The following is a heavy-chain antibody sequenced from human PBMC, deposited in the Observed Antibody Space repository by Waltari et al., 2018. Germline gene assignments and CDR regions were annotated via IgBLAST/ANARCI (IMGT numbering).Heavy chain of an antibody. D-gene: IGHD4-17*01. V-gene: IGHV3-74*01. CDR2: SNSDGSST. Sequence: QAPGKGLVLVSRSNSDGSSTSYADSVKGRFTISKDNAKNTVYLQMNSLRAEDTAIYYCARGARRTSVTTGWWYFDVWGRGTLVTVSS. CDR3: ARGARRTSVTTGWWYFDV. J-gene: IGHJ2*01.